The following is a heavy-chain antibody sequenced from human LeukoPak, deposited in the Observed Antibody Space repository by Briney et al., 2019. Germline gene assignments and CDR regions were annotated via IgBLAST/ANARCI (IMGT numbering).Heavy chain of an antibody. V-gene: IGHV4-38-2*02. CDR1: GYSISSGYY. J-gene: IGHJ4*02. Sequence: KPSETLSLTRTVSGYSISSGYYWGWIRQPPGKGLEWIGSIYHSGSTYYNPSLKSRVTISVDTSKNQFSLKLSSVTAADTAVYYCARARREMVDYWGQGTLVTVSS. D-gene: IGHD5-24*01. CDR3: ARARREMVDY. CDR2: IYHSGST.